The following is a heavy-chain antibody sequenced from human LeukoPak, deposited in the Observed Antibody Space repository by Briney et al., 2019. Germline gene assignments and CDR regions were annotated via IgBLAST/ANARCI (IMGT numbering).Heavy chain of an antibody. CDR1: GYTFTGYY. CDR2: INPNSGGT. J-gene: IGHJ4*02. Sequence: ASAKVSCTAFGYTFTGYYMHWVRQAPGQGVEWMGWINPNSGGTNYAQKFQGRVTMTRDTSISTAYMELSRLRSDDTAVYYCARASRYCSSTSCLYYFDYWGQGTLVTVSS. D-gene: IGHD2-2*01. V-gene: IGHV1-2*02. CDR3: ARASRYCSSTSCLYYFDY.